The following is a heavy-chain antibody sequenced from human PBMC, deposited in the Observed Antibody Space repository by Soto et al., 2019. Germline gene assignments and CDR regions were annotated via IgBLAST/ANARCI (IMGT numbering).Heavy chain of an antibody. J-gene: IGHJ4*02. CDR1: GFSFGDFA. V-gene: IGHV3-49*04. CDR2: IRSKAYGGTS. D-gene: IGHD3-10*01. CDR3: SRPAEYYGSGSLDF. Sequence: GGSLRLSCTTSGFSFGDFAMSWVRQAPGKGLEWVGFIRSKAYGGTSQYAASVRGRFTISRDDSTSIAYLQMDSLKIDDTGVYYCSRPAEYYGSGSLDFWGQGTLVTVSS.